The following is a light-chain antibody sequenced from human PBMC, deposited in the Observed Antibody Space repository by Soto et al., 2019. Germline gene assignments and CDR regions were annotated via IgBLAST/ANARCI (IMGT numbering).Light chain of an antibody. CDR3: QQYSSSPPT. CDR2: GAS. CDR1: QSLSSRY. J-gene: IGKJ4*01. Sequence: EIVLTQSPGTLSLSPGDRATLSCRASQSLSSRYLAWYRQKPGQAPRLLIYGASNRATSIPDRFSGSGSGTDFTLTISRLEPDDFAVYYCQQYSSSPPTFGGGTKVDIK. V-gene: IGKV3-20*01.